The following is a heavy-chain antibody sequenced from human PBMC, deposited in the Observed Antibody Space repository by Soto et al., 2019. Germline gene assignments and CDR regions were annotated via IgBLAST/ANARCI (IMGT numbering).Heavy chain of an antibody. CDR2: ISSSGSTI. CDR1: GFTFSSYE. J-gene: IGHJ4*02. CDR3: ARVREPNDY. D-gene: IGHD1-26*01. V-gene: IGHV3-48*03. Sequence: GGSLRLSXAASGFTFSSYEMNWVRQAPGKGLEWVSYISSSGSTIYYADSVKGRFTISRDNAKNSLYLQMNSLRAEDTAVYYCARVREPNDYWGQGTLVTVSS.